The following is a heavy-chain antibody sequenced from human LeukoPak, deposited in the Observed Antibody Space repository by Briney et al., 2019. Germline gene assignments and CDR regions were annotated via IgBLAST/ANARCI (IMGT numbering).Heavy chain of an antibody. D-gene: IGHD3-16*01. Sequence: GGSLRLSCAASGFTFSSYWMHWVRQAPGKGLVWVSRIKSDGSSTSYADSVKGRFTISRDNAKNTLYLQMNSLRAEDTAVYYCARVGAATYASDISGQGTTLTPSS. V-gene: IGHV3-74*01. CDR3: ARVGAATYASDI. J-gene: IGHJ3*02. CDR1: GFTFSSYW. CDR2: IKSDGSST.